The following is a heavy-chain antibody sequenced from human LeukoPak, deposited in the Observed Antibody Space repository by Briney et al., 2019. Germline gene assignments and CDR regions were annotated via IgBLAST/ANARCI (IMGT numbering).Heavy chain of an antibody. CDR1: GGSIRNYY. CDR2: FFNDNL. J-gene: IGHJ6*03. D-gene: IGHD2-2*01. CDR3: ARGAYCNTTNCYAPDYHYMDV. Sequence: SSETLSLTCTVSGGSIRNYYWSWIRQSPGRGLEWIGYFFNDNLNYNSALKSRLTISVATSKNQLSLSLSSVTAADTAVYFCARGAYCNTTNCYAPDYHYMDVWAKGRRSPSP. V-gene: IGHV4-59*01.